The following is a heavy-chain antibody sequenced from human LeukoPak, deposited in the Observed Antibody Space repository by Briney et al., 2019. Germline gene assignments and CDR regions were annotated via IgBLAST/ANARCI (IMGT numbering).Heavy chain of an antibody. D-gene: IGHD3-22*01. V-gene: IGHV1-69*13. J-gene: IGHJ3*02. CDR2: IIPIFGTA. CDR1: GGTFSSYA. Sequence: PSVKVSCKASGGTFSSYAISWVRQAPGQGLEWMGGIIPIFGTANYAQKFQGRVTITADESTSTAYMELSSLRSEDTAVYYCARELGSSGYYHHHAFDIWGQGTMVTDSS. CDR3: ARELGSSGYYHHHAFDI.